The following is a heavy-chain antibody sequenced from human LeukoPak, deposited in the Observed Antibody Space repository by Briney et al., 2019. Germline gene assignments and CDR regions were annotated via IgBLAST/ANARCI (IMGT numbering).Heavy chain of an antibody. CDR1: GFTFSSYS. V-gene: IGHV3-21*01. CDR2: ISSSSSYI. Sequence: PGGSLRLSCAASGFTFSSYSMNWVRQAPGKGLEWVSSISSSSSYIYYADSVKGRFTISRDNAKNSLYLQMNSLRAEDTAVYYCARDFTTVTSREYYFDYWGQGTLVTVSS. D-gene: IGHD4-11*01. CDR3: ARDFTTVTSREYYFDY. J-gene: IGHJ4*02.